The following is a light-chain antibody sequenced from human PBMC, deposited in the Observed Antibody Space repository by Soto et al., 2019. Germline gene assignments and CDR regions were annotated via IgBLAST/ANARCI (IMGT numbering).Light chain of an antibody. V-gene: IGKV1-5*01. CDR3: QHYNSYSEA. CDR2: DAS. CDR1: QSISSW. J-gene: IGKJ1*01. Sequence: QSPSTLSASVGDRVTITCRASQSISSWLAWYQQKPGKAPKLLIYDASSLESGVPSRFSGSGSGTEFTLTISSLQPDDFATYYCQHYNSYSEAFGQGTKVDIK.